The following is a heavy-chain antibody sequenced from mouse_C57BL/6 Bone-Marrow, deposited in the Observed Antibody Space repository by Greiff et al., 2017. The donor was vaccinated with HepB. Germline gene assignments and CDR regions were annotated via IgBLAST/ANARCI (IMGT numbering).Heavy chain of an antibody. CDR3: ARGYDYDGAWFAY. V-gene: IGHV5-4*03. D-gene: IGHD2-4*01. J-gene: IGHJ3*01. CDR1: GFTFSSYA. Sequence: EVKLEESGGGLVKPGGSLKLSCAASGFTFSSYAMSWVRQTPEKRLEWVATISDGGSYTYYPDNVKGRFTISRDNAKNNLYLQMSHLKSEDTAMYYCARGYDYDGAWFAYWGQGTLVTVSA. CDR2: ISDGGSYT.